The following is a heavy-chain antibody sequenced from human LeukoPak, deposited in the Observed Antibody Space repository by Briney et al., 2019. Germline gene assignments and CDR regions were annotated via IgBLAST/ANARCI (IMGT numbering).Heavy chain of an antibody. J-gene: IGHJ3*01. CDR2: INGDGSDT. V-gene: IGHV3-74*01. CDR3: ATFIRLWANGGFDL. CDR1: GFSFSDYW. Sequence: GGSLRLSCSASGFSFSDYWMHWVRQAPGKGLMWVSRINGDGSDTTYADSVKGRFTISRDNAKNTLFLQMNNLRAEDSAVYYCATFIRLWANGGFDLWGRGTLVTVSS. D-gene: IGHD4-23*01.